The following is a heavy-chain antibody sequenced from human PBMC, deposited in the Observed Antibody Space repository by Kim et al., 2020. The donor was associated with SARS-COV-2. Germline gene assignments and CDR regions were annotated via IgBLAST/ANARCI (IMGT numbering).Heavy chain of an antibody. V-gene: IGHV3-15*01. D-gene: IGHD3-3*01. CDR3: ATYYDFWSGFYAATYYFDY. J-gene: IGHJ4*02. Sequence: KGRFTISRDDSKNTLYLQINSLKSEDTAVYYCATYYDFWSGFYAATYYFDYWGQGTLLTVSS.